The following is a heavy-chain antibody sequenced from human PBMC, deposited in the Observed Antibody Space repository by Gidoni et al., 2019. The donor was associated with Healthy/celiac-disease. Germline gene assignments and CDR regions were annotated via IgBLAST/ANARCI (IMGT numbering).Heavy chain of an antibody. Sequence: QVQLVQSGAEVKKPGASVKVSCTASGYTFTSYGLSWVRQAPGQGLEGMGWISANNANTNHAQKLQGRVTMTTDTSTSTAYMELRSLRSDDTAVYYCARDNTYYDYVWGSYQAFDIWGQGTMVTVSS. CDR1: GYTFTSYG. CDR2: ISANNANT. D-gene: IGHD3-16*02. CDR3: ARDNTYYDYVWGSYQAFDI. J-gene: IGHJ3*02. V-gene: IGHV1-18*04.